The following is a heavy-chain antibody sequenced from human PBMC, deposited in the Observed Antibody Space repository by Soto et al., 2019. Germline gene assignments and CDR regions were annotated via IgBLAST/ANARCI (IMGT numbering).Heavy chain of an antibody. V-gene: IGHV3-23*01. CDR2: ISGSGGST. J-gene: IGHJ4*02. CDR3: AKGTNHYDSNGYFDY. D-gene: IGHD3-22*01. CDR1: GFTFSTYA. Sequence: PGGSLRLSCAASGFTFSTYAMSWVRQAPGKGLEWVSTISGSGGSTYYAASVKGRFTISRDNSKNTLYLQMNTLRAEDTAVYYCAKGTNHYDSNGYFDYWGQGTLVTVPQ.